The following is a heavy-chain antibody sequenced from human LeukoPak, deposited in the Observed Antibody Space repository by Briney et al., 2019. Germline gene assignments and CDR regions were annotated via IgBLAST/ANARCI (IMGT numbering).Heavy chain of an antibody. Sequence: GASVKVSCKASGYTFTSYDINWVRQATGQGLEWMGWMNPNSGNTGYAQKFQGRVTMTRNTSISTAYMELSSLRSEDTAVYYCARGLRNRGMATIGYWGQGTLVTVSS. CDR3: ARGLRNRGMATIGY. J-gene: IGHJ4*02. D-gene: IGHD5-12*01. CDR1: GYTFTSYD. CDR2: MNPNSGNT. V-gene: IGHV1-8*01.